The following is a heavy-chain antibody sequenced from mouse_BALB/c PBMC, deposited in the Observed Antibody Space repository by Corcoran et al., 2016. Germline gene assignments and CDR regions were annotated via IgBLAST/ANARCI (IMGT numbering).Heavy chain of an antibody. CDR3: ARYHYDFYAMDY. D-gene: IGHD1-1*02. Sequence: LVKTGASVKISCKASGYSFTGYYMHWVKQSHEKSLEWIGYISCYNGATSYNQKFKGKATFTVDTSSSTAYMQFNSLTSEDSAVYYCARYHYDFYAMDYWGQGTSVTVSS. J-gene: IGHJ4*01. CDR1: GYSFTGYY. CDR2: ISCYNGAT. V-gene: IGHV1S34*01.